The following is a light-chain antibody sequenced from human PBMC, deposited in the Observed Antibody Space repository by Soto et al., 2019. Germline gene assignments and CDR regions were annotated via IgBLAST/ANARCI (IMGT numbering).Light chain of an antibody. CDR3: QQYGTSPWT. CDR1: QSVSSNY. J-gene: IGKJ1*01. V-gene: IGKV3-20*01. Sequence: EIVLTQSPGTLSLFPGERATLSCRATQSVSSNYLARYQQKPGQAPRLLIYIASSRATGIPDRFSGSGSGTDFTLTISRLEPEDFAGYYCQQYGTSPWTFGQGNKVEIK. CDR2: IAS.